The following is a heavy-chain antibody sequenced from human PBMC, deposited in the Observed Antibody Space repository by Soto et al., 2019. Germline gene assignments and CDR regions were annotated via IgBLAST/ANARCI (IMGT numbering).Heavy chain of an antibody. Sequence: GGSLRLSCVAADIVFKNYEMNWVRQAPGKGLEWISYISNSGNTIYVADSMRGRFTISRDNAKNSLFLQMNSLRADDTAVYYCARDIDNRDYYYGLDVWGQGTTVTVSS. CDR1: DIVFKNYE. V-gene: IGHV3-48*03. CDR3: ARDIDNRDYYYGLDV. CDR2: ISNSGNTI. J-gene: IGHJ6*02. D-gene: IGHD1-20*01.